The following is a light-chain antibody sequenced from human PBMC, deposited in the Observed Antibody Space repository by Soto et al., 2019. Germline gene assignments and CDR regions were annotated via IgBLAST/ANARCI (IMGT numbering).Light chain of an antibody. Sequence: DIQMTQSPSSLSASVGDRVTITCRASQSISSYLNWYQQKPGKAPKLLIYAASSLQRVVPSRFSGSGYGTDFTLTISSLQPEDFATYYCQQSYSTPRTFGQGTKVEIK. CDR1: QSISSY. CDR2: AAS. CDR3: QQSYSTPRT. J-gene: IGKJ1*01. V-gene: IGKV1-39*01.